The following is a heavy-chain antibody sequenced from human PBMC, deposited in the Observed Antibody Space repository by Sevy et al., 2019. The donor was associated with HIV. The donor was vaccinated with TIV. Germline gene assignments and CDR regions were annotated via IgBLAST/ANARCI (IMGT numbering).Heavy chain of an antibody. CDR3: ARLSGTISPYYYFGLDV. CDR1: GFTFEDYA. J-gene: IGHJ6*02. D-gene: IGHD5-12*01. V-gene: IGHV3-49*03. Sequence: GGSLRLSCTTSGFTFEDYAMSWLRQTPGKGLEWVGFIRSKTFGGTTEYAASVKGSFTISRENSNCIAYLQMNNLKIADSALYFCARLSGTISPYYYFGLDVWGQGTTVTVSS. CDR2: IRSKTFGGTT.